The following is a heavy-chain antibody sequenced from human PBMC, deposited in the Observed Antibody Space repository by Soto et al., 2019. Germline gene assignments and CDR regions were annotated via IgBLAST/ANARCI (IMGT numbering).Heavy chain of an antibody. Sequence: PGGSLRLSCAASGFTFSSYAMHWVRQAPGKGLEWVAVISYDGSNKYYADSVKGRFTISRDNSKSTVYLQMNSLRAEDTAVYFCAKDWCSGTTCYCLENWGQGTLVTVSS. J-gene: IGHJ4*02. V-gene: IGHV3-30-3*02. CDR2: ISYDGSNK. CDR1: GFTFSSYA. CDR3: AKDWCSGTTCYCLEN. D-gene: IGHD1-7*01.